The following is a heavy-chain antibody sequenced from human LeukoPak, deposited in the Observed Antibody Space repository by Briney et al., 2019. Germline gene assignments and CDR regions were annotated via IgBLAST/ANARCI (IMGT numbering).Heavy chain of an antibody. Sequence: GGSLRLSCAASGFTFSSYSMNWVRQAPGKGLEWVSSISSSSSYIYYADSVKGRFTISRDNAKNSLYLQMNSLRAEDTALYYCAKDGRNNFDYWGLGTLVSVSS. V-gene: IGHV3-21*04. CDR2: ISSSSSYI. CDR1: GFTFSSYS. J-gene: IGHJ4*02. CDR3: AKDGRNNFDY. D-gene: IGHD1-14*01.